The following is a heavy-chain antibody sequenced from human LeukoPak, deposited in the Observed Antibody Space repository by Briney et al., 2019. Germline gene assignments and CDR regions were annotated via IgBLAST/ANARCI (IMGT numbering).Heavy chain of an antibody. CDR1: GFPFSNYG. CDR3: ARGRSITLLRGVAMSDGFDI. V-gene: IGHV3-21*06. J-gene: IGHJ3*02. Sequence: GGSLRLSCAASGFPFSNYGMNWVRQAPGKGLEWVSFTDTSGKYIYYGDSVKGQFTISRDNAKNLLFLQMNGLRAEDTAVYYCARGRSITLLRGVAMSDGFDIWGQGAMVAVSS. D-gene: IGHD3-10*01. CDR2: TDTSGKYI.